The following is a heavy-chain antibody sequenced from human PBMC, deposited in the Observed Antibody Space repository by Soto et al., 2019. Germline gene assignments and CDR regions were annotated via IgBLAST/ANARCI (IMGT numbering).Heavy chain of an antibody. Sequence: QLQLVQSGAEVKKPGSSVRVSCKASGGTFSNSAVNWVRQAPGQGLEWVGGFIPMFGTAKYAEKFQDRVTITADKSSSTVYMELSSLKSEDTAVYYCAADCSGVYCYPYNWFDPWGQGTQVTVSS. D-gene: IGHD2-15*01. CDR1: GGTFSNSA. CDR2: FIPMFGTA. J-gene: IGHJ5*02. CDR3: AADCSGVYCYPYNWFDP. V-gene: IGHV1-69*06.